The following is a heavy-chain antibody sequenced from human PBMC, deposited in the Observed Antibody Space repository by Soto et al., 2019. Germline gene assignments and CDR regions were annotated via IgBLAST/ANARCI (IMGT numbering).Heavy chain of an antibody. CDR1: GESFSGYY. Sequence: QVQLPQWGAGLLKPSETLSLTCAVYGESFSGYYWSWIRQPPGKGLEWIGEINHSGRTNYNPSLKSRVTMSVDTSKNQFSLKLSSVTAADTAMYYCAGNIVATISSFDYWGQGTLVTVSS. CDR3: AGNIVATISSFDY. CDR2: INHSGRT. V-gene: IGHV4-34*02. D-gene: IGHD5-12*01. J-gene: IGHJ4*02.